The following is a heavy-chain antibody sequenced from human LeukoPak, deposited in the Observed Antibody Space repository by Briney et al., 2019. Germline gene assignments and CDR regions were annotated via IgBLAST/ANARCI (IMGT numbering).Heavy chain of an antibody. CDR1: GFTFSSYE. Sequence: GGSLRLSCAASGFTFSSYEMNWVRQAPGKGLEWVSYISSSSSTIYYADSVKGRFTISRDNAKNSLYLQMNSLRAEDTAVYYCAKDSYYYGSGDYYYYYMDVWGKGTTVTISS. D-gene: IGHD3-10*01. J-gene: IGHJ6*03. CDR3: AKDSYYYGSGDYYYYYMDV. V-gene: IGHV3-48*01. CDR2: ISSSSSTI.